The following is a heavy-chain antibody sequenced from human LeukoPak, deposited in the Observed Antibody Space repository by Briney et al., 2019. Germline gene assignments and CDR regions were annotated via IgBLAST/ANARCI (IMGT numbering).Heavy chain of an antibody. CDR2: ILYDGSNK. Sequence: GGSLRLSCAGSGFTFNNYGIHWVRQTPGKGLEWVAFILYDGSNKYYADSVKGRFTISRDNSKNTLYLQMNSLRAEDTAVYYCAKDARQQLVSRWGLYYYYYMDVWGKGTTVTISS. D-gene: IGHD6-13*01. J-gene: IGHJ6*03. V-gene: IGHV3-30*02. CDR3: AKDARQQLVSRWGLYYYYYMDV. CDR1: GFTFNNYG.